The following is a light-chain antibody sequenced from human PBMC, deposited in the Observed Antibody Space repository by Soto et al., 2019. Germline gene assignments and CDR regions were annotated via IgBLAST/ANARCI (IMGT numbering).Light chain of an antibody. V-gene: IGLV2-14*01. J-gene: IGLJ3*02. CDR3: VPWDDSLSAWV. CDR2: EVS. CDR1: SSDVGGYNY. Sequence: QSALTQPASVSGSPGQSITISCTGTSSDVGGYNYVSWYQQHPGKAPKLMIYEVSNRPSGVPDRFSGSKSGTSASLAISGLRSEDEADYYCVPWDDSLSAWVFGGGTKLTVL.